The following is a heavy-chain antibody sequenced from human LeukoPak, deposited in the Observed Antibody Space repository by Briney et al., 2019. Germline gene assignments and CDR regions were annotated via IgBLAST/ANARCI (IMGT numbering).Heavy chain of an antibody. J-gene: IGHJ4*02. CDR3: ARALDTGGTDY. D-gene: IGHD2-8*02. V-gene: IGHV3-30*03. CDR2: ISYDGSNK. Sequence: PGGSLRLSCVASGFTFSRHDMNWVRQAPGKGLEWVAVISYDGSNKYYADSVKGRFTISRDNSKNTLYLQMNSLRAEDTAVYFCARALDTGGTDYWGQGTLVTVSS. CDR1: GFTFSRHD.